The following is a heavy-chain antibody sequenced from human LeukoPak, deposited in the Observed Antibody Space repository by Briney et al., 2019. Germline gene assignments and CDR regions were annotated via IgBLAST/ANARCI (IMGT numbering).Heavy chain of an antibody. CDR2: VHLDGRT. CDR1: GGSVSSTNW. D-gene: IGHD6-25*01. V-gene: IGHV4-4*02. CDR3: AREGGFYRPLDY. J-gene: IGHJ4*02. Sequence: TSETLSLTCGVSGGSVSSTNWWTWIRQPPGKGLEGIGEVHLDGRTNFNPSLKSRLTMSVDLSENHVSLKLTSVTAADTAVYYCAREGGFYRPLDYSGQGTLVTVSS.